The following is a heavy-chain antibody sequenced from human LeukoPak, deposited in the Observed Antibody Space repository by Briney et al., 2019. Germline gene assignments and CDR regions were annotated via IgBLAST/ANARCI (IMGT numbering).Heavy chain of an antibody. V-gene: IGHV3-30*18. D-gene: IGHD3-22*01. CDR1: GFTFSSYG. CDR2: ISYDGSNK. J-gene: IGHJ6*02. Sequence: PGRSLRLSCAASGFTFSSYGMHWVRQAPGKGLEWVAVISYDGSNKYYADSVKGRFTISRDNSKNTLYLQMNSLRAEDTAVYYCAKDLGYDSSGYYNYYYYGMDAWGQGTTVTVSS. CDR3: AKDLGYDSSGYYNYYYYGMDA.